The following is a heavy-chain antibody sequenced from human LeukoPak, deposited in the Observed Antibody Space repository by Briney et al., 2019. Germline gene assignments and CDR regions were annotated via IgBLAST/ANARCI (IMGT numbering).Heavy chain of an antibody. CDR2: LYSGSDT. V-gene: IGHV3-53*01. CDR1: GFSVSLNY. Sequence: GGSLRLSCAASGFSVSLNYTNWVRQAPGKGLERVSILYSGSDTYYADSVKGRFTISRDSSKNMLFLHMNSLRAEDTAVYCARVGAHFHWYLDLWGRGTLVTVSS. D-gene: IGHD1-26*01. CDR3: ARVGAHFHWYLDL. J-gene: IGHJ2*01.